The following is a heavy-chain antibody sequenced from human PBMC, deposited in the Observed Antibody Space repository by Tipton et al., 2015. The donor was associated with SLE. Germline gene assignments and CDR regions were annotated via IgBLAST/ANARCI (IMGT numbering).Heavy chain of an antibody. V-gene: IGHV4-4*09. D-gene: IGHD6-19*01. J-gene: IGHJ4*02. Sequence: TLSLTCAVSGGSFRGYYWSWIRPHPVRGLEGLGYIYLSGITYYNPSLKSRVTISVDTSQNQFSLKLTSVTAADTAVYFCARDLVAGGGNIDYWGQGTLVTVSS. CDR1: GGSFRGYY. CDR3: ARDLVAGGGNIDY. CDR2: IYLSGIT.